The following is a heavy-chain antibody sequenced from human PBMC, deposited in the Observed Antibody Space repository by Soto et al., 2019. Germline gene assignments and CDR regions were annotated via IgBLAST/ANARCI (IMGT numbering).Heavy chain of an antibody. CDR2: INPNSGGT. D-gene: IGHD4-17*01. J-gene: IGHJ6*02. CDR3: ARDYGDYEDV. Sequence: ASVKVSCKASGYTFTGYYMHWVRQAPGQGLEWMGWINPNSGGTNYAQKFQGRVTITADESTSTAYMELSSLRSEDTAVYYCARDYGDYEDVWGQGTTVTVSS. CDR1: GYTFTGYY. V-gene: IGHV1-2*02.